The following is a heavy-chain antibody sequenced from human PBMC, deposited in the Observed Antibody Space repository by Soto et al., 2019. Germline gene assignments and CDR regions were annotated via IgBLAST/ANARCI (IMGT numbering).Heavy chain of an antibody. CDR2: IIPLFGST. V-gene: IGHV1-69*06. D-gene: IGHD5-12*01. CDR1: GDPFSGYS. CDR3: ARDLGSGYDPGDY. J-gene: IGHJ4*02. Sequence: SVKVSCKASGDPFSGYSISWVRQAPGQGLEWMGGIIPLFGSTNYAQRFQDRVTITADKSTNTVYMELSGLESEDSAVYYCARDLGSGYDPGDYWGQGTVVTVSS.